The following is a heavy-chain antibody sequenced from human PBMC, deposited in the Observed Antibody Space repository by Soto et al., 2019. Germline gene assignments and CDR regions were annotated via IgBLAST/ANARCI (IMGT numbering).Heavy chain of an antibody. V-gene: IGHV3-7*01. CDR1: VFMFVAYW. Sequence: PGGSLRLSCASTVFMFVAYWMSWVRQAPGKGLEWVANIKHDGNEKYYADSVKGRFTVSRDNVKNFLHLQMSSLRGDDTGVYFCVRATLSWGHYYFRGLDVWGQGTTVTVSS. J-gene: IGHJ6*02. D-gene: IGHD3-22*01. CDR2: IKHDGNEK. CDR3: VRATLSWGHYYFRGLDV.